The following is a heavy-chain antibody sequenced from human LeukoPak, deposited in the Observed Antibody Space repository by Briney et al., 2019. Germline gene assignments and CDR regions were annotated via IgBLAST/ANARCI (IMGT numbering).Heavy chain of an antibody. CDR1: GASIRDYY. V-gene: IGHV4-59*08. Sequence: SETLSLTCSVSGASIRDYYWTWIRQSPGKGLGWIGYLHYSGSTSYNPSLKSRVTTSVDVSKNQFSLKLTSVTAEDTAIYYCARGYWFDLWGQGTRVTVSS. CDR2: LHYSGST. J-gene: IGHJ5*02. CDR3: ARGYWFDL.